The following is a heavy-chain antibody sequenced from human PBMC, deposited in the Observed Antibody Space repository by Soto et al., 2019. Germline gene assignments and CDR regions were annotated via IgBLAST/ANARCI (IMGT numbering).Heavy chain of an antibody. CDR1: GFICSSYD. CDR3: ARPLGPGAFEI. J-gene: IGHJ3*02. Sequence: PGGSLRLSCAVSGFICSSYDMSWVRQAPGKGLEWVSTILVGGSTHYEDSVKGRFTISRDTSKNTVYLQMNSLTAGDTAVYYCARPLGPGAFEIWGQGTMVTVSS. V-gene: IGHV3-23*01. CDR2: ILVGGST.